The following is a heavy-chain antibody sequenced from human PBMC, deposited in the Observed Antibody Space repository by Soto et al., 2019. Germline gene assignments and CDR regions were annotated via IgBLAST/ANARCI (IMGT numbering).Heavy chain of an antibody. J-gene: IGHJ6*02. D-gene: IGHD3-9*01. CDR3: ARQILNGYYQYYSYYYGMDV. Sequence: PETLSLTCTVSGGSVSSGSYYWSWIRQPPGKGLEWIGYIYYSGSTNYNPSLKSRVTISVDTSKNQFSLKLSSVTAAETAVYYCARQILNGYYQYYSYYYGMDVWGQGTTVTVSS. V-gene: IGHV4-61*01. CDR1: GGSVSSGSYY. CDR2: IYYSGST.